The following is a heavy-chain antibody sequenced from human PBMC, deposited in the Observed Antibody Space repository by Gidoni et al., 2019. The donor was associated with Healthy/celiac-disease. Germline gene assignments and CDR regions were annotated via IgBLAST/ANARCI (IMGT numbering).Heavy chain of an antibody. CDR2: ISSSGSTI. D-gene: IGHD2-15*01. J-gene: IGHJ4*02. V-gene: IGHV3-48*03. Sequence: EVQLVESGGGLVQPGGSLRLSCAASGFTFSRYEMTWVRQAPGKGLEWVSYISSSGSTIYYADSVKGRFTISRDNAKNSLYLQMNSLRAEDTAVYYCARDWGYCSGGSCYSSNFDYWGQGTLVTVSS. CDR3: ARDWGYCSGGSCYSSNFDY. CDR1: GFTFSRYE.